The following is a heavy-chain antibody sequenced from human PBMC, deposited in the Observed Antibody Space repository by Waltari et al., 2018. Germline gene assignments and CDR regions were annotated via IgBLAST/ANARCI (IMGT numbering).Heavy chain of an antibody. Sequence: QLVQSGAEVKKPGASVQISCKASGYTFTSYDLNWVRQATGPGLEWMGWMNPNSGNTGYAQKFQGRVTMTRNTSISTAYMELSSLRSEDTAVYYCARITYSSSWYDYYYYMDVWGKGTTVTVSS. CDR2: MNPNSGNT. V-gene: IGHV1-8*01. CDR1: GYTFTSYD. D-gene: IGHD6-13*01. J-gene: IGHJ6*03. CDR3: ARITYSSSWYDYYYYMDV.